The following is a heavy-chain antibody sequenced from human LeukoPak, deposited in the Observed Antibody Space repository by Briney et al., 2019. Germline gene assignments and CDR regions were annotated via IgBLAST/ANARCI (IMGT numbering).Heavy chain of an antibody. D-gene: IGHD3-10*01. J-gene: IGHJ4*02. V-gene: IGHV3-48*03. CDR3: ARGRFGLD. Sequence: GGSLRLSCAASGFTFSSLEMTWVRQAPGKGLEWVSYISSSGSTIYYADSVKGRFTISRGNAKNSLYLQMNSLRVEDTAIYHCARGRFGLDWGQGTLVTVSS. CDR1: GFTFSSLE. CDR2: ISSSGSTI.